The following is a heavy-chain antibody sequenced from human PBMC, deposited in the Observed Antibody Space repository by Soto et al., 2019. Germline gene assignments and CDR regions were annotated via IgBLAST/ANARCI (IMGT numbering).Heavy chain of an antibody. J-gene: IGHJ4*02. V-gene: IGHV3-9*01. D-gene: IGHD3-10*01. CDR3: AKEIDPPPPFTMVRGAILY. CDR2: ISWNSGSI. Sequence: GGSLRLSCAASGFTFDDYAMHWVRQAPGKGLEWVSGISWNSGSIGYADSVKGRFTISRDNAKNSLYLQMNSLRAEDTALYYCAKEIDPPPPFTMVRGAILYWSQGNLVTVSS. CDR1: GFTFDDYA.